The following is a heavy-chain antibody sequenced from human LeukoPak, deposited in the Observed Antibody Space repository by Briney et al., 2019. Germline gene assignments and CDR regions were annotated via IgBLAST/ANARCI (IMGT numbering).Heavy chain of an antibody. CDR1: GFTFSSYW. J-gene: IGHJ3*02. Sequence: PGGSLRLSCAASGFTFSSYWMSWVRQAPGKGLEWVANIKQDGSEKYYVDSVKGRFTISRDNAKNSLYLQMNSLGAEDTAVYYCARVAVDTAMKGAFDIWGQGTMVTVSS. CDR3: ARVAVDTAMKGAFDI. V-gene: IGHV3-7*01. D-gene: IGHD5-18*01. CDR2: IKQDGSEK.